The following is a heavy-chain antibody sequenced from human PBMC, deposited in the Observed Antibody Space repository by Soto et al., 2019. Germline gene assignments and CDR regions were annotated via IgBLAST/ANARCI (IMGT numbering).Heavy chain of an antibody. D-gene: IGHD6-19*01. CDR1: GFTFSTYG. J-gene: IGHJ4*02. CDR2: IWYDGRND. V-gene: IGHV3-33*01. Sequence: QVQVVQSGGGVVQPGRSLRLSCAASGFTFSTYGMHWVRQAPGKGLEWVAVIWYDGRNDYYADSVKGRFTVSRDNSKNTVHLQMNSLRVDDTAVYYCAREAVPGTRQWYYFDYWGQGTLVTVSS. CDR3: AREAVPGTRQWYYFDY.